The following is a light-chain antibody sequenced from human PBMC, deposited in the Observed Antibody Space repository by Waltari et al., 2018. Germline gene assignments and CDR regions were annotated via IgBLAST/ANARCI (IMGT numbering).Light chain of an antibody. J-gene: IGLJ2*01. CDR2: EDT. CDR3: QCYGSSLSGSVA. Sequence: HQFPGTAPKLRMYEDTKRPAGVPDRFSGSKSGTSASLAITGLQAEDEADYYCQCYGSSLSGSVAVGGETKLTVL. V-gene: IGLV1-40*01.